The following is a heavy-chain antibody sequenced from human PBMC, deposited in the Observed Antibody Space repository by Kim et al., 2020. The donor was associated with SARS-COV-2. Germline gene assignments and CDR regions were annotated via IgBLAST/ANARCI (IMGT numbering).Heavy chain of an antibody. Sequence: RTRRVTISVDTSKNQFSLKLGSVTAADTAVYYCARGRMVTAAAGPNWFDPWGQGTLVTVSS. D-gene: IGHD6-13*01. CDR3: ARGRMVTAAAGPNWFDP. J-gene: IGHJ5*02. V-gene: IGHV4-31*02.